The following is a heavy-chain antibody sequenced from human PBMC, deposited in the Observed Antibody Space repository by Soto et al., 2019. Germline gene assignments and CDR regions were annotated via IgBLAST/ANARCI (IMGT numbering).Heavy chain of an antibody. Sequence: SETLSLTYTVPGGSMNIYYWTWIRQPPGKGLEWIGYVRDTGSTNYNPSLKSRVTISIDTSRNQFSLSLSSVTAADTAVYFCARYSPPKKTYDSNPGWFDPWGQGTLVTVSS. CDR2: VRDTGST. CDR3: ARYSPPKKTYDSNPGWFDP. V-gene: IGHV4-59*01. CDR1: GGSMNIYY. D-gene: IGHD3-22*01. J-gene: IGHJ5*02.